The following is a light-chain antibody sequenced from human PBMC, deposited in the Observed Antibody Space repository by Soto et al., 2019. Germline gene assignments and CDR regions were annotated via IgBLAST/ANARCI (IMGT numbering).Light chain of an antibody. V-gene: IGLV2-23*01. J-gene: IGLJ2*01. CDR3: CSYASSTTLV. CDR1: SSDVGSYNL. Sequence: QSALTQPASVSGSPGQSITIPCTGTSSDVGSYNLVSWYQQHPGKDPKFLIYEGSKRPSGVSSRFSGSTSGYTASLTISGLQAEDEAHYYCCSYASSTTLVFGGGTKLTVL. CDR2: EGS.